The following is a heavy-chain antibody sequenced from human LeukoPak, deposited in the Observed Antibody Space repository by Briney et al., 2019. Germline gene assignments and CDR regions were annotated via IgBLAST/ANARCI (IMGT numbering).Heavy chain of an antibody. V-gene: IGHV3-48*03. J-gene: IGHJ4*02. CDR1: GFTLSSYE. CDR3: ARGLYSSNWYVDY. D-gene: IGHD6-13*01. Sequence: GGSLRLSCAASGFTLSSYEMNWVRLAPGKGLEWISYISRTGNSIYYADSVKGRFTISRDSAKNSLYLQMNGLRAEDTAVYYCARGLYSSNWYVDYWGQGTLVTVAS. CDR2: ISRTGNSI.